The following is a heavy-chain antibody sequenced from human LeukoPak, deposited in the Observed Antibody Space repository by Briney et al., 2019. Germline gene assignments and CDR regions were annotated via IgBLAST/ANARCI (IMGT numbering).Heavy chain of an antibody. D-gene: IGHD2-15*01. CDR1: GGSISSYY. Sequence: SETLSLTCTVSGGSISSYYWSWIRQSPGKGLECIGYIHYTGSTNYNPSLKSRVTISVDTSKNQFSLKLSSVTAADTAVYYCARTTEGYCRGRSCYSYYYYMDVWGKGTTVTVSS. CDR2: IHYTGST. CDR3: ARTTEGYCRGRSCYSYYYYMDV. J-gene: IGHJ6*03. V-gene: IGHV4-59*01.